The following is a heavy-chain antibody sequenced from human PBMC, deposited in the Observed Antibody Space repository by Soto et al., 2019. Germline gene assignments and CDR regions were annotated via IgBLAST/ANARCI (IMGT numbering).Heavy chain of an antibody. CDR1: GFTFRSYT. V-gene: IGHV3-21*04. D-gene: IGHD3-3*01. Sequence: GGSLRLSYVASGFTFRSYTMNWVRQAPGKGLEWVSAIRGFSPYTFYADSVKGRFTISRDNAKNSLYLQMNSLRAEDTAVYYCARLYYDFWSGYGIDPWGQGTLVTVSS. CDR2: IRGFSPYT. J-gene: IGHJ5*02. CDR3: ARLYYDFWSGYGIDP.